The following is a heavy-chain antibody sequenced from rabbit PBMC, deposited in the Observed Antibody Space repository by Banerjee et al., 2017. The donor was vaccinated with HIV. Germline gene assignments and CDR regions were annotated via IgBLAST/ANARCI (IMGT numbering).Heavy chain of an antibody. D-gene: IGHD2-1*01. Sequence: QQLVESGGGLVKPGASLTLTCKASGFSFSSGYYMCWVRQAPGKGLEWIACIYGGSRGNTYYATWAKGRFTISKTSSTTVTLQMTSLTAADTATYFCARDGYGEAGIPYALDLWGPGTLVTVS. V-gene: IGHV1S40*01. J-gene: IGHJ4*01. CDR3: ARDGYGEAGIPYALDL. CDR2: IYGGSRGNT. CDR1: GFSFSSGYY.